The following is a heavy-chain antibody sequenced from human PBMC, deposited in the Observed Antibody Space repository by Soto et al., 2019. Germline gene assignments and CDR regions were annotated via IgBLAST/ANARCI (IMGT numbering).Heavy chain of an antibody. J-gene: IGHJ4*02. CDR2: IYADGRT. V-gene: IGHV3-53*01. CDR1: GFTVSNNY. CDR3: ARDPVDNGAAAGDY. Sequence: EVQLVESGGGLIQPGGSLRLSCAPSGFTVSNNYFSWVRQAPGKGLEDVSVIYADGRTYYADSAKGRFIISRDTSKNTLYLQMNSLRAEDTALYYCARDPVDNGAAAGDYWGQGTLVTVSS. D-gene: IGHD6-13*01.